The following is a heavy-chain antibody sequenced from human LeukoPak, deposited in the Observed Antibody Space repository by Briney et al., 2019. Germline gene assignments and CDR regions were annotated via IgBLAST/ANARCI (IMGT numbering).Heavy chain of an antibody. V-gene: IGHV3-74*01. CDR2: INSDGSST. J-gene: IGHJ4*02. Sequence: GGSLKLSCAASGFTFSSYWMHWVRQAPGKGLVWVSRINSDGSSTSYADTVKGRFTISRDNAKNTLYLKMNSLRAEDTAVYYCAKGIELWLTYFDHWGQGTLVTASS. CDR1: GFTFSSYW. CDR3: AKGIELWLTYFDH. D-gene: IGHD5-18*01.